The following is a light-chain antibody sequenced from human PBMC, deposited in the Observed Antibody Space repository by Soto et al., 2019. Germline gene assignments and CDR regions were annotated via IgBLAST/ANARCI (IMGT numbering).Light chain of an antibody. V-gene: IGKV1-33*01. CDR2: DAS. CDR1: QDINIY. Sequence: DIQMTQTPSSLFASVGDRVTITCQATQDINIYLNWYQQKPGKAPNLLIYDASNLEIGVPSRFSGSGAGTHFTFTISSLQTDDIGTYYCQQYDILPITVGRGTRLEIK. CDR3: QQYDILPIT. J-gene: IGKJ5*01.